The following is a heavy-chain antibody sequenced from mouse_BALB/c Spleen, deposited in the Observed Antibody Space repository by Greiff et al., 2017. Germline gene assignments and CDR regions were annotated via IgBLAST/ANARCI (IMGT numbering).Heavy chain of an antibody. CDR2: ISSGSSTI. CDR1: GFTFSSFG. Sequence: DVHLVESGGGLVQPGGSRKLSCAASGFTFSSFGMHWVRQAPEKGLEWVAYISSGSSTIYYADTVKGRFTISRDNHKNTLFLQMTSLRSEDTAMYYCARSLTVFYAMDYWGQGTSVTVSS. V-gene: IGHV5-17*02. J-gene: IGHJ4*01. D-gene: IGHD4-1*01. CDR3: ARSLTVFYAMDY.